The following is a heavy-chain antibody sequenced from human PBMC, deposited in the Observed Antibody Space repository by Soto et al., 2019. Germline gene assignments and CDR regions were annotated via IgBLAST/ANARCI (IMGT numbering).Heavy chain of an antibody. J-gene: IGHJ1*01. CDR2: ISYDGNNK. D-gene: IGHD4-17*01. CDR1: GFTFSIYA. Sequence: GGSLRLSCAASGFTFSIYAIHWVRQAPGKGLEWVAVISYDGNNKYYADSVKGRFTISRDNSKNTLYLQMNSLRAEDTAVYYCAKPTVTTGSGEFQHWGQGTLVTVSS. V-gene: IGHV3-30*18. CDR3: AKPTVTTGSGEFQH.